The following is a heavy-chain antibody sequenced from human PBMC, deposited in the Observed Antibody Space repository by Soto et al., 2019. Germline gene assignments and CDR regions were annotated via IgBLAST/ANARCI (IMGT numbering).Heavy chain of an antibody. Sequence: GGSLRLSCVASGFTFDNYAMTWVRRAPGKGLECVSSMSASGGSTYYADAVKGRFTISRDNSRNTLFLQMNSLRVEDTAVYYSAKYPWHLDGFWTAYSDGYFDSWGQGTLVTASS. V-gene: IGHV3-23*01. CDR2: MSASGGST. CDR3: AKYPWHLDGFWTAYSDGYFDS. J-gene: IGHJ4*02. CDR1: GFTFDNYA. D-gene: IGHD3-3*01.